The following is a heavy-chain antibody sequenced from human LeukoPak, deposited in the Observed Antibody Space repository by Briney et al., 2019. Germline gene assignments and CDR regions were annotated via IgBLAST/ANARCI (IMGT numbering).Heavy chain of an antibody. Sequence: GESLKISCAGSGYSFTSYWIGWVRQMPGKGLEWMGIIYPGDSDTRYSPSFQGQVTISADKSISTAYLQWSSLKASDTAMYYCARQKVVTGSTAYAMDIWGQGTMVTVSS. CDR1: GYSFTSYW. D-gene: IGHD1-20*01. V-gene: IGHV5-51*01. J-gene: IGHJ3*02. CDR3: ARQKVVTGSTAYAMDI. CDR2: IYPGDSDT.